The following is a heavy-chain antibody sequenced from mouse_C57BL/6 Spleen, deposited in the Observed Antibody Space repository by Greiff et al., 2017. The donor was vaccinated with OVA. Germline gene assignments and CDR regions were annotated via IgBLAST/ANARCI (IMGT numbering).Heavy chain of an antibody. CDR2: INPSNGGT. D-gene: IGHD2-14*01. J-gene: IGHJ4*01. Sequence: QVQLQQPGTELVKPGASVKLSCKASGYTFTSYWTHWVKQRPGQGLEWIGNINPSNGGTNYNEKFKSKATLTVDKAPSTAYMQLSSLTSEDSSVYYCAREVLRRYVMDYWGQGTSVTVSS. CDR1: GYTFTSYW. CDR3: AREVLRRYVMDY. V-gene: IGHV1-53*01.